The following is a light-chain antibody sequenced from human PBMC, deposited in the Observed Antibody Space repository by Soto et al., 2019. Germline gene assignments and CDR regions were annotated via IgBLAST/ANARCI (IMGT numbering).Light chain of an antibody. V-gene: IGKV3-20*01. CDR3: QRYDTSPPWA. CDR1: QIVSSSY. J-gene: IGKJ1*01. Sequence: EIVLTQAPGTLSLSPGERATLSCRASQIVSSSYLAWYQQKPGQAPRLLISGASSRATGIPDRFSGSGSATDFTLTISRLEPEALEVYYCQRYDTSPPWAFGQGTKVDIK. CDR2: GAS.